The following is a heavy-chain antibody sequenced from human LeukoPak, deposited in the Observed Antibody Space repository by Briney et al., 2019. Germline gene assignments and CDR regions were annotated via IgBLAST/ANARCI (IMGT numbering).Heavy chain of an antibody. CDR3: AIPGHYSSSXYDAFDI. J-gene: IGHJ3*02. Sequence: SQTLSLTCTVSGGSISSGGYYWSWIRQPPGKGLEWIGYIYHSGSTYYNPSLKSRATISVDRSKNQFSLKLSSVTAADTAVYYCAIPGHYSSSXYDAFDIWGQGTMVTVSS. CDR2: IYHSGST. V-gene: IGHV4-30-2*01. CDR1: GGSISSGGYY. D-gene: IGHD6-13*01.